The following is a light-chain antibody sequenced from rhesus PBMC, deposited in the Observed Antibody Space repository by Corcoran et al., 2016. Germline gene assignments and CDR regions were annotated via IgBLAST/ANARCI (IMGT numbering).Light chain of an antibody. CDR2: AAS. J-gene: IGKJ4*01. V-gene: IGKV1-36*01. CDR1: QGITNY. Sequence: DIQMTQSPSSLSASVGDRVTITCRASQGITNYLSWFQQKPGKPPKRLIYAASKLESGVPSRFSGSGYGTGFTLSISSLQPEDFAAYYCLQYNSKPLTFGGGTKVEIK. CDR3: LQYNSKPLT.